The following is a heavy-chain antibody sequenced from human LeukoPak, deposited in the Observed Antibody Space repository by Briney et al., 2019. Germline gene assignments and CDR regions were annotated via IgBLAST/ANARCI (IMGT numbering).Heavy chain of an antibody. D-gene: IGHD1-26*01. Sequence: GASVKVSCKASGYTFTSYGISWARQAPGQGPQWVGYVNAYNGDTNYAQKFQGRVTMTTDTSTTTVYMHLTSLGSEDTAVYYCARTEETKGRFDYWGQGTLVTVSS. CDR2: VNAYNGDT. CDR3: ARTEETKGRFDY. J-gene: IGHJ4*02. V-gene: IGHV1-18*01. CDR1: GYTFTSYG.